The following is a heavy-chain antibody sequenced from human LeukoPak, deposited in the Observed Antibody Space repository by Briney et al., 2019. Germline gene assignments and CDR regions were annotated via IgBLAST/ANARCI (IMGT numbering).Heavy chain of an antibody. CDR3: ARTAYGGNAGVDYYYYYIDV. D-gene: IGHD4-23*01. CDR1: GYTFTSYG. V-gene: IGHV1-69*05. CDR2: IIPIFGTA. Sequence: ASVKVSCKASGYTFTSYGISWVRQAPGQGLEWMGGIIPIFGTANYAQKFRGRVTITTDESTSTAYMELSSLRSEDTAVYYCARTAYGGNAGVDYYYYYIDVWGKGTTVTVSS. J-gene: IGHJ6*03.